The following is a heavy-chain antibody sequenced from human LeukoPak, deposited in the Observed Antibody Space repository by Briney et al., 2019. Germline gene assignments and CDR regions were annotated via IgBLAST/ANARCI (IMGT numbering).Heavy chain of an antibody. CDR3: AKLVAFRGSYSRY. V-gene: IGHV3-23*01. D-gene: IGHD1-26*01. Sequence: GRSLRLSCAASGFTFSSYAMHWVRQAPGKGLEWVSAISGSGGSTYYADSVKGRFTISRDNSKNTLYLQMNSLRAEDTAVYYCAKLVAFRGSYSRYWGQGTLVTVSS. CDR1: GFTFSSYA. CDR2: ISGSGGST. J-gene: IGHJ4*02.